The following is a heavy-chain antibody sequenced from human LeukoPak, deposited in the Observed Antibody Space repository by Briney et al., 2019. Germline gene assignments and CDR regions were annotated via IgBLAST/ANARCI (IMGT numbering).Heavy chain of an antibody. D-gene: IGHD7-27*01. V-gene: IGHV3-53*01. CDR3: AIDPNWGTHS. CDR2: IGNNGGGI. CDR1: GFTVSSNY. Sequence: PGGSLRLSCAASGFTVSSNYMSWVRHPPGKRLEWVSIIGNNGGGIHYADSVKGRFTISRDNFKNALYLQMNSLRVEDTAVYYCAIDPNWGTHSWGQGVLVTVSS. J-gene: IGHJ4*02.